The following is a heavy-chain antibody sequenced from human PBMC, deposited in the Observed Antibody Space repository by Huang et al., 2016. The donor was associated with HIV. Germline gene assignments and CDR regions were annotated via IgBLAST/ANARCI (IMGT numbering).Heavy chain of an antibody. Sequence: QVQLAESGGGVVQPGRYLRLSLAASGFPFNNHAMHWVRQAPCKWLDWVAVISNDGSNNYYADSVKGRFTISRDSSKGTLFLHMTSLRTEDTAVYYCARAKDTWNAYDIWGQETMVIVSS. CDR3: ARAKDTWNAYDI. V-gene: IGHV3-30-3*01. CDR1: GFPFNNHA. J-gene: IGHJ3*02. D-gene: IGHD5-18*01. CDR2: ISNDGSNN.